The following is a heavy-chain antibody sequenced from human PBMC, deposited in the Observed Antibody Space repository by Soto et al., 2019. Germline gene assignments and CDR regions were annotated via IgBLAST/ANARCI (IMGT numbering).Heavy chain of an antibody. CDR1: VYGHSVQC. D-gene: IGHD4-4*01. Sequence: KAARKSAVYGHSVQCMRRLRQKTGKGLEWMGGFDPEDGETIYAQKFQGRVTMTEDTSTDTAYMELSSLRSEDTAVYYCATTPTHDYSRFDPWGQGTLVTVSP. J-gene: IGHJ5*02. CDR2: FDPEDGET. V-gene: IGHV1-24*01. CDR3: ATTPTHDYSRFDP.